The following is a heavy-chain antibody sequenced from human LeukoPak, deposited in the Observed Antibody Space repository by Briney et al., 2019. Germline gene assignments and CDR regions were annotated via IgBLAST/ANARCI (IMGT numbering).Heavy chain of an antibody. Sequence: GGSLRLSCAASGFTFSSYGMHWVRQAPGKGLEWVAVISYDGSNKYYADSVKGRFTISRDNSKNTLYLQMNSLRAEDTAVYYCAKDIKWYVWGKGTTVTVSS. D-gene: IGHD2-15*01. CDR2: ISYDGSNK. J-gene: IGHJ6*04. CDR3: AKDIKWYV. CDR1: GFTFSSYG. V-gene: IGHV3-30*18.